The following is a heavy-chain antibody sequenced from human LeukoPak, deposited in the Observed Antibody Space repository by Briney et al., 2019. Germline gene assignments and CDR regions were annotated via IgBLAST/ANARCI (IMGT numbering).Heavy chain of an antibody. D-gene: IGHD5-18*01. V-gene: IGHV3-23*01. CDR3: ANNGYGYRVVSFDY. Sequence: GGSLRLSCAASGFTFSSYAMSWVRQAPGKGLEWVSAISGSGGSTYYADSVKGRFTISRDNSKNTLYLQMNSLRAEDTAVYCCANNGYGYRVVSFDYWGQGTLVTVSS. J-gene: IGHJ4*02. CDR2: ISGSGGST. CDR1: GFTFSSYA.